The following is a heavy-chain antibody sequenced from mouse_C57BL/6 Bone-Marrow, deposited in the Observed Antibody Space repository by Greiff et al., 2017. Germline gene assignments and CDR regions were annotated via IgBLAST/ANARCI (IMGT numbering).Heavy chain of an antibody. Sequence: EVQLVESGGGLVKPGGSLKLSCAASGFTFSSYAMSWVRQTPEKRLEWVATISDGGSYTYYPDNVKGRFTISRDNAKKNLYLQMSHLKSEETAMYYCARDRVVGGDYWGQGTTLTVSS. CDR3: ARDRVVGGDY. CDR1: GFTFSSYA. J-gene: IGHJ2*01. D-gene: IGHD1-1*01. CDR2: ISDGGSYT. V-gene: IGHV5-4*01.